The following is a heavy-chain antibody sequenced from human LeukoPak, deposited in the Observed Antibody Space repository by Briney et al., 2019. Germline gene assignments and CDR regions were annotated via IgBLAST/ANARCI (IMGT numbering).Heavy chain of an antibody. CDR1: GATFSSYA. CDR3: ARDSYMDV. CDR2: INPNSGGT. J-gene: IGHJ6*03. V-gene: IGHV1-2*02. Sequence: ASVKVSCKASGATFSSYAINWVRQAPGQGLEWMGWINPNSGGTNYAQKFQGRVTMTRDTSISTAYMELSRLRSDDTAVYYCARDSYMDVWGKGTTVTVSS.